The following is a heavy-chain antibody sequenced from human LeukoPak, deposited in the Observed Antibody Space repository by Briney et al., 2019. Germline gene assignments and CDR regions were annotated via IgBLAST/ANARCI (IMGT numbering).Heavy chain of an antibody. D-gene: IGHD3-10*01. CDR2: ISGSGGST. V-gene: IGHV3-23*01. Sequence: GGSLRLSCAASGFTFSSYAMSWVRQAPGKGLEWVSAISGSGGSTYYADSVKGRFTISGDNSKNSLYLQMNSLRPEDTALYYCTKDYYYGSGSCDYWGQGTLVTVSS. J-gene: IGHJ4*02. CDR3: TKDYYYGSGSCDY. CDR1: GFTFSSYA.